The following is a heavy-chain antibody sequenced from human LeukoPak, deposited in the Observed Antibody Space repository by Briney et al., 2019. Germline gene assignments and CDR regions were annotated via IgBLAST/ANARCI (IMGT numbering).Heavy chain of an antibody. J-gene: IGHJ4*02. V-gene: IGHV3-23*01. CDR3: ANQPSLSSITDY. Sequence: GGTLRLSCAASGFTFSSYAMNWVRQAPGKGLEWVSGISGHGGNTYYADSVRGRFTISRDNSKNTPHLQMNSLRAEDTAVYYCANQPSLSSITDYWGQGTLVTVSS. CDR1: GFTFSSYA. D-gene: IGHD1-14*01. CDR2: ISGHGGNT.